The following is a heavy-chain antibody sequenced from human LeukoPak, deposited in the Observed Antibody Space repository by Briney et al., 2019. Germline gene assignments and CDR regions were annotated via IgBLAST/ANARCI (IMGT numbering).Heavy chain of an antibody. CDR3: AKMIAAGSATYYYYGMDV. CDR1: GFTFSSYA. Sequence: GGSLRLSCAASGFTFSSYAMSWVRQAPGKGLEWVSSISGTGGSTYYADSVKGRFTVSRDNSKNTLYLQMDSLRAEDTAIYYCAKMIAAGSATYYYYGMDVWGKGTTVTASS. J-gene: IGHJ6*04. D-gene: IGHD6-13*01. V-gene: IGHV3-23*01. CDR2: ISGTGGST.